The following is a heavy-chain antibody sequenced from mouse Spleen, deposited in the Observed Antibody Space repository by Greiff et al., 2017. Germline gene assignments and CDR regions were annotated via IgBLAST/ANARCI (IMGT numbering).Heavy chain of an antibody. CDR3: ARGYSNYWYFDV. CDR2: IYPRDGNT. J-gene: IGHJ1*03. Sequence: QVQLQQSGPELLKPGTSVKLSCKASGSTFTSYDINWVKQRPGQGLEWIGWIYPRDGNTKYNEKFKGKATLTVDTSSSTAYMELHSLTSEDSAIYFCARGYSNYWYFDVWGTGTTVTVSS. CDR1: GSTFTSYD. D-gene: IGHD2-5*01. V-gene: IGHV1-85*01.